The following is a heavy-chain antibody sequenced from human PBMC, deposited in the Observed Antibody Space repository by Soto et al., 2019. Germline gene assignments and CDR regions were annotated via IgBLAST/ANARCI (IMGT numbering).Heavy chain of an antibody. J-gene: IGHJ4*02. Sequence: XGTLSLRCAVYGGSFSGYYGSWIRQPPGKGLEWIGEINHSGSTNYNPSLKSRVTISVDTSKNQFSLKLSSVTAADTAVYYCARSVRITIFGVVPPFDYWGQGTLVTVS. CDR3: ARSVRITIFGVVPPFDY. V-gene: IGHV4-34*01. D-gene: IGHD3-3*01. CDR2: INHSGST. CDR1: GGSFSGYY.